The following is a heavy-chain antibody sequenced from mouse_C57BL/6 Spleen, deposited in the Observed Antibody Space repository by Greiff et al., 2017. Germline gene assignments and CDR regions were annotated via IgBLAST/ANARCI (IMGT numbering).Heavy chain of an antibody. Sequence: QVQLQQSGAELMKPGASVKLSCKATGYTFTGYWIEWVKQRPGHGLEWIGEILPGSGSTNYNEKFKGKATFTADTSSNTAYMQLSSLTTEDSAIYYCAREELTTMVTEDAMDYWGQGTSVTVSS. CDR3: AREELTTMVTEDAMDY. CDR1: GYTFTGYW. V-gene: IGHV1-9*01. J-gene: IGHJ4*01. CDR2: ILPGSGST. D-gene: IGHD2-2*01.